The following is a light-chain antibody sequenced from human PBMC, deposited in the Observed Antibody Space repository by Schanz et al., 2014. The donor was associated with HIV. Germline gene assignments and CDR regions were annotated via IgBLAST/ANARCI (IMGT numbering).Light chain of an antibody. CDR1: QSVSNY. CDR3: QQGDTFPT. Sequence: DIVLTQSPATLSLAPGERATLSCRASQSVSNYVAWYQQKPAQAPRLLIYGAFSRATGIPARFSGSGSGTDFTLTINGLQPEDFATYYCQQGDTFPTFGQGTKLEI. V-gene: IGKV3-11*01. CDR2: GAF. J-gene: IGKJ2*01.